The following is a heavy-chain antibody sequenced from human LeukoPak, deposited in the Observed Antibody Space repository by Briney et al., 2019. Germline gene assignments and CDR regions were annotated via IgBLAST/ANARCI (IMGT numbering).Heavy chain of an antibody. V-gene: IGHV3-74*01. CDR2: IRYDGIVT. D-gene: IGHD1-14*01. CDR1: GFTFSSNW. Sequence: GGSLRLSCAASGFTFSSNWIHWVRQPPGKGLVWVSRIRYDGIVTNYADSVEGRFTISRDNAKNTVHLQMNSLRDDDTAVYYCARANPADFNLWGRGTLVTVSS. J-gene: IGHJ2*01. CDR3: ARANPADFNL.